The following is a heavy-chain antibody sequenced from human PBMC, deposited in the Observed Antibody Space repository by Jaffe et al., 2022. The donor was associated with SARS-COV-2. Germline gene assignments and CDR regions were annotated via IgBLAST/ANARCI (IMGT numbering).Heavy chain of an antibody. CDR3: ARVDILTGYYLGGWGYFDY. J-gene: IGHJ4*02. CDR2: IYHSGST. D-gene: IGHD3-9*01. V-gene: IGHV4-4*02. CDR1: GGSISSSNW. Sequence: QVQLQESGPGLVKPSGTLSLTCAVSGGSISSSNWWSWVRQPPGKGLEWIGEIYHSGSTNYNPSLKSRVTISVDKSKNQFSLKLSSVTAADTAVYYCARVDILTGYYLGGWGYFDYWGQGTLVTVSS.